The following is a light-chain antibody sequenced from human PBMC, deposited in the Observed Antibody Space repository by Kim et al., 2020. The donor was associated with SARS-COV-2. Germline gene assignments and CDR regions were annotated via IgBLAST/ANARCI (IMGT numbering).Light chain of an antibody. CDR2: ASF. J-gene: IGKJ3*01. Sequence: DIQMTQSPSSLSASVGDRVTITCRASQSIKTYLNWYQQKPGKAPKLLIYASFSLQSGVPSRFSGSGSGTDFKLTSSSLQPEDFATYYCQQSYSTPFTFGPGTKVDIK. V-gene: IGKV1-39*01. CDR1: QSIKTY. CDR3: QQSYSTPFT.